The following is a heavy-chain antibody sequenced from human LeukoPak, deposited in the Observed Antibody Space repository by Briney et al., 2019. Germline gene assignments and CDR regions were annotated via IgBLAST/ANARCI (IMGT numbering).Heavy chain of an antibody. J-gene: IGHJ4*02. Sequence: SVKVSCKASGGIFSSYAISWVRQAPGQGLEWMGRIIPILGIANYAQKFQGRVTITADKSTSTAYMELSSLRSEDTAVYYCAHTSGYSSGSPLVYWGQGTLVTVSS. CDR1: GGIFSSYA. CDR2: IIPILGIA. CDR3: AHTSGYSSGSPLVY. D-gene: IGHD6-19*01. V-gene: IGHV1-69*04.